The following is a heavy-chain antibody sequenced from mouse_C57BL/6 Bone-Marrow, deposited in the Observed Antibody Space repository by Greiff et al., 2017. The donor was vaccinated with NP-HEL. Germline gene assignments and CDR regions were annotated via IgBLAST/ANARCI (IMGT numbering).Heavy chain of an antibody. J-gene: IGHJ1*03. Sequence: EVQLQQSGPELVKPGASVKIPCKASGYTFTDYNMDWVKQSHGKSLEWIGDINPNNGGTIYNQKFKGKATLTVDKSSSTAYMELRSLTSEDTAVYYCARRGRYWYFDVWGTGTTVTVSS. CDR2: INPNNGGT. V-gene: IGHV1-18*01. CDR1: GYTFTDYN. CDR3: ARRGRYWYFDV.